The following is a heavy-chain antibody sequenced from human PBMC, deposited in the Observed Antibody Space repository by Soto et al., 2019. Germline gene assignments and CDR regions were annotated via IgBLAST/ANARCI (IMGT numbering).Heavy chain of an antibody. J-gene: IGHJ6*02. CDR1: GGSISSSSYY. Sequence: PSETLSLTCTVSGGSISSSSYYWGWIRQPPGKGLEWIGSIYYSGSTYYNPSLKSRVTISVDTSKNQFSLKLSSVTAADTAVYYCEGRNYDPYYYYYGMDVWGQGTTVTVSS. CDR3: EGRNYDPYYYYYGMDV. CDR2: IYYSGST. V-gene: IGHV4-39*01. D-gene: IGHD1-7*01.